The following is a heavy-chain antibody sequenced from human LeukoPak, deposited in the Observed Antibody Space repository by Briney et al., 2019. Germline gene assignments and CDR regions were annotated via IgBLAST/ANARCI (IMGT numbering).Heavy chain of an antibody. CDR2: IYYSGST. Sequence: SETLSLTCTVSGGSTSSYYWSWIRQPPGKGLEWIGYIYYSGSTNYNPSLKSRVTISVDTSKNQFSLKLSSVTAADTAVYYCARDRGYTVTPRYYYYGMDVWGQGTTVTVSS. J-gene: IGHJ6*02. V-gene: IGHV4-59*01. D-gene: IGHD4-11*01. CDR3: ARDRGYTVTPRYYYYGMDV. CDR1: GGSTSSYY.